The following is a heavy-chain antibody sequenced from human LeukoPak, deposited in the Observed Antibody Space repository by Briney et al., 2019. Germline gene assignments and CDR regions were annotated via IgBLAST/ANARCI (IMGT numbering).Heavy chain of an antibody. V-gene: IGHV3-30*18. CDR1: GFTFSSYG. CDR3: AKEGYYYDSSGYCPD. Sequence: GRSLRLSCAASGFTFSSYGMHWVRQTPGKGLEWVAVISYDGSSIISSAGSNKYYGESVKGRFTISRDNSKNTLYLQMNSLRAEDTAVYYCAKEGYYYDSSGYCPDWGQGTLVTVSS. D-gene: IGHD3-22*01. CDR2: ISYDGSSIISSAGSNK. J-gene: IGHJ4*02.